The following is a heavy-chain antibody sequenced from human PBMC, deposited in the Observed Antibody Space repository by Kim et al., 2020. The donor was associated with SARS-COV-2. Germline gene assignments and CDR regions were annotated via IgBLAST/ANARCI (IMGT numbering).Heavy chain of an antibody. CDR3: ARVVYDYVWGSYRDYYYYYGMDV. Sequence: GGSLRLSCAASGFTFSDYYMSWIRQAPGKGLEWVSYISSSSSYTNYADSVKGRFTISRDNAKNSLYLQMNRLRAEDTAVYYCARVVYDYVWGSYRDYYYYYGMDVWGQGTTVTVSS. J-gene: IGHJ6*02. CDR1: GFTFSDYY. CDR2: ISSSSSYT. D-gene: IGHD3-16*02. V-gene: IGHV3-11*05.